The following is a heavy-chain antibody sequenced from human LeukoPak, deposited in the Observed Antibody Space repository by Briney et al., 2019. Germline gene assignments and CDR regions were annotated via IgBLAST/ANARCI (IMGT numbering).Heavy chain of an antibody. Sequence: PGGSLRLSCAASGFTFASYNMIWVRQAPGKGLEWVSGIGTVTNTYYADSVKGRFTISRDNAKNSLYLQMNSLRAEDTAVYYCARGYYANYFDYWGQGTLVTVSS. V-gene: IGHV3-69-1*01. J-gene: IGHJ4*02. CDR2: IGTVTNT. CDR1: GFTFASYN. CDR3: ARGYYANYFDY. D-gene: IGHD1-26*01.